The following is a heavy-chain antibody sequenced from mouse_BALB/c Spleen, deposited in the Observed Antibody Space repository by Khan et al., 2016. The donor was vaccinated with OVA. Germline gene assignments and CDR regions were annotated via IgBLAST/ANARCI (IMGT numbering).Heavy chain of an antibody. D-gene: IGHD2-14*01. CDR3: ARGYDYFAY. J-gene: IGHJ3*01. Sequence: VQLQQSGPDLVKPGASVKISCKASGYSFTLYYMTWVKQSHGKSLEWIGRVNPNTGGSDYNQEFKGKAILTVDQSSNTAYMELHSLKSNDSAVYYCARGYDYFAYWSQGTLVTVSA. CDR2: VNPNTGGS. V-gene: IGHV1-26*01. CDR1: GYSFTLYY.